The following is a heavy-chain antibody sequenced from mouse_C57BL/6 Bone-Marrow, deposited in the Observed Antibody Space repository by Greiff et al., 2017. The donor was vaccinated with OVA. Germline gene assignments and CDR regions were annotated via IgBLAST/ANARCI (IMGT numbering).Heavy chain of an antibody. D-gene: IGHD2-10*02. Sequence: EVQLQESGAELVRPGASVKLSCTASGFNITDDYMHWVKQRPEQGLEWIGWIDPENGDTEYASKFQGKATITADTSSNTAYLQLSSLTSEDTAVYYCTTRGNEYAWFAYWGQGTLVTVSA. J-gene: IGHJ3*01. CDR1: GFNITDDY. CDR2: IDPENGDT. V-gene: IGHV14-4*01. CDR3: TTRGNEYAWFAY.